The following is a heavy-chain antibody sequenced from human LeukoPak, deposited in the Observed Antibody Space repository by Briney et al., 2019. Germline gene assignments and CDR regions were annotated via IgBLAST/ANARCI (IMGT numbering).Heavy chain of an antibody. J-gene: IGHJ4*02. V-gene: IGHV4-34*01. Sequence: PSATLSLTCAVYGGSFSGYYWSWIRQPPGKGLEWIGEINHSGSTNYNPSLKSRVTISVDTSKNQFSLKLSSVTAADTALYYCARVVASTSIDSWGQGTLVTVSS. CDR3: ARVVASTSIDS. D-gene: IGHD2-15*01. CDR2: INHSGST. CDR1: GGSFSGYY.